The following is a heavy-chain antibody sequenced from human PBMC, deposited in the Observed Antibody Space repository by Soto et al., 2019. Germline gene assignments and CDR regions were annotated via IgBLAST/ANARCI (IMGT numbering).Heavy chain of an antibody. CDR2: IYYTGST. D-gene: IGHD4-17*01. J-gene: IGHJ6*02. CDR1: GGSFSSGDYY. Sequence: QVQLQESGPGVVKPSQTLSLTCTVSGGSFSSGDYYWSWVRQPPGKGLEWIGYIYYTGSTFNNPSLKSRVSISIDPSKIQFSLKLSSVTAADTAVYYCARIHFGDEPSYYYYGMDVWGQGTTVTVSS. CDR3: ARIHFGDEPSYYYYGMDV. V-gene: IGHV4-30-4*01.